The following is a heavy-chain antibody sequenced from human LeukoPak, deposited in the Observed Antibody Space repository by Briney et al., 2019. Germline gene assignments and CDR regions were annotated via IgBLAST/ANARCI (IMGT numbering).Heavy chain of an antibody. D-gene: IGHD3-22*01. V-gene: IGHV4-30-2*01. J-gene: IGHJ3*02. Sequence: SETLSLTCTVSGGSISSGGYYWSWIRQPPGKGLEWIGYIYHSGSTYYNPSLKSRVTISVDRSKNQFSLKLSSVTAADTAVYYCARAATSITMNIWGQGTMVTVSS. CDR3: ARAATSITMNI. CDR1: GGSISSGGYY. CDR2: IYHSGST.